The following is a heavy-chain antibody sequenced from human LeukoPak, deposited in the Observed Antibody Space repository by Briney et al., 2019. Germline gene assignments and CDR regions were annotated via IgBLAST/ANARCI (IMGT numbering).Heavy chain of an antibody. Sequence: SETLSLTCAVYGGSFSGYYWSWIRQPPGKGLEWIGEINHSGSTNYNPSLKSRVTISVDTSKNQFSLKLSSVTAADTAVYYCARTIDGYRDGYYYYYYYMDVWGKGTTVTVSS. CDR3: ARTIDGYRDGYYYYYYYMDV. D-gene: IGHD5-24*01. V-gene: IGHV4-34*01. J-gene: IGHJ6*03. CDR2: INHSGST. CDR1: GGSFSGYY.